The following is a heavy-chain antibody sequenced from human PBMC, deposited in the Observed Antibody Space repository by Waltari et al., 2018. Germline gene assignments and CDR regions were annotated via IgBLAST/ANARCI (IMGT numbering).Heavy chain of an antibody. J-gene: IGHJ4*02. V-gene: IGHV3-7*01. CDR3: VKGGWGFGAFYEQH. Sequence: EVQLVESGGGLVQPGGSLRLSCAASGFSLSPDWMTWVRQAPESGLEWVANINQDGSEKYYVESVEGRFTISRDNTKNSLYLQMNSLRGEDTALYYCVKGGWGFGAFYEQHWGQGIQVTVSS. CDR2: INQDGSEK. D-gene: IGHD3-10*01. CDR1: GFSLSPDW.